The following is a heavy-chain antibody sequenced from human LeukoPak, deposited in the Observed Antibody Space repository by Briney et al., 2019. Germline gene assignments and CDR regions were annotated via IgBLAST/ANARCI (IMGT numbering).Heavy chain of an antibody. D-gene: IGHD3-3*01. V-gene: IGHV3-7*01. J-gene: IGHJ6*03. CDR2: IREDGSEK. CDR1: GFTFSSYW. Sequence: GGSLRLSCAASGFTFSSYWMTWVRQAPGKGLEWVANIREDGSEKYYVDSVKGRFTISRDSAKNSLYLQVNSLRAEDTAVYYCARLNYDFWSGVWEGYYMDVWGKGTTVTVSS. CDR3: ARLNYDFWSGVWEGYYMDV.